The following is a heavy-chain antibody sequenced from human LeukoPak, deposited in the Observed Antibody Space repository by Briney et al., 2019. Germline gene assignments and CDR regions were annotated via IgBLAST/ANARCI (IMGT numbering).Heavy chain of an antibody. D-gene: IGHD2-21*01. CDR3: AKDRSPVAY. V-gene: IGHV3-30*18. CDR2: ISYDGSNK. Sequence: PGGSLRLSCAASGFTFSSYGMHWVRQAPGKGLEWVAVISYDGSNKYYADSVKGRFTISRDNSKNTLYLQMNSLRAEDTAVYYCAKDRSPVAYWGQGTLVTVSS. J-gene: IGHJ4*02. CDR1: GFTFSSYG.